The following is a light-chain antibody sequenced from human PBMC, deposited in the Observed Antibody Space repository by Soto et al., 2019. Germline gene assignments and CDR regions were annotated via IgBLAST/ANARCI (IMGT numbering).Light chain of an antibody. CDR1: QTISSW. Sequence: IQMSQSPFTLSASEGDRVTITCRASQTISSWLAWYRQKPGTAPKLLIYTASSLESGVPSRFSSSGSGTEFTLTISIQQPDDFATYCCQQDNSYSTFGQGTRLEIK. J-gene: IGKJ5*01. CDR3: QQDNSYST. CDR2: TAS. V-gene: IGKV1-5*03.